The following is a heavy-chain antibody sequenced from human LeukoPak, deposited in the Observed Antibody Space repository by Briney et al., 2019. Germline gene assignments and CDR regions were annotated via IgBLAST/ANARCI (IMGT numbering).Heavy chain of an antibody. CDR1: GFSLSNARMG. Sequence: SGPVLVKPTETLTLTCTVSGFSLSNARMGVSWIRQPPGRALEWLAHIFSNDEKSCSTSLKSRLTISKDTSKSQVVLTMTNKDPVDTATYYCARITYGDYDNWFDPWGQGTLVTVSS. CDR2: IFSNDEK. D-gene: IGHD4-17*01. V-gene: IGHV2-26*01. J-gene: IGHJ5*02. CDR3: ARITYGDYDNWFDP.